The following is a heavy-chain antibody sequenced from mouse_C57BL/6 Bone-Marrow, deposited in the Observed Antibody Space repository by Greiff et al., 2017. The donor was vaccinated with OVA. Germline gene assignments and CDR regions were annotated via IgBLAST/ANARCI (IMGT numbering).Heavy chain of an antibody. D-gene: IGHD2-1*01. Sequence: VQLQQSGAELVKPGASVKISCKASGYAFSSYWMNWVKQRPGKGLEWIGQIYPGDGDTNYNGKFKGKATLTADKSSSTAYMQLSSLTSEDSAVYFCARTIYFGNYFYAMDDWGQGTSVTVSS. CDR2: IYPGDGDT. CDR1: GYAFSSYW. V-gene: IGHV1-80*01. CDR3: ARTIYFGNYFYAMDD. J-gene: IGHJ4*01.